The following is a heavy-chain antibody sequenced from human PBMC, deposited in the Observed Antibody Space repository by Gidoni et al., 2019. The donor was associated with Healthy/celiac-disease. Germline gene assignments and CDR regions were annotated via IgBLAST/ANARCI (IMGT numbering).Heavy chain of an antibody. J-gene: IGHJ4*02. D-gene: IGHD3-22*01. CDR1: GGSISSGGYY. Sequence: QVQLQESGLGLLKPSQTLSLTCTVSGGSISSGGYYWSWSRQHPGKGLEWIGYIYYSGSTYYSPSLKSRVTISVDTSKNQFSLKLSFVTAADTAVYYCARVGRDYDSSGYWGYFDYWGQGTLVTVSS. CDR2: IYYSGST. CDR3: ARVGRDYDSSGYWGYFDY. V-gene: IGHV4-31*03.